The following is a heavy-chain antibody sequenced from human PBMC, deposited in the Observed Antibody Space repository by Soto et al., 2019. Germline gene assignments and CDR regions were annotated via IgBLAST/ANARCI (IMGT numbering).Heavy chain of an antibody. V-gene: IGHV3-21*01. CDR2: ISSSSSYI. Sequence: GGSLRLSCAASGFTFSSYSMNWVRQAPGKGLEWVSSISSSSSYIYYADLVKGRFTISRDNAKNSLYLQMNSLRAEDTAVYYCARLTHSSSWYPAWFDPWGQGTLVTVSS. CDR3: ARLTHSSSWYPAWFDP. D-gene: IGHD6-13*01. CDR1: GFTFSSYS. J-gene: IGHJ5*02.